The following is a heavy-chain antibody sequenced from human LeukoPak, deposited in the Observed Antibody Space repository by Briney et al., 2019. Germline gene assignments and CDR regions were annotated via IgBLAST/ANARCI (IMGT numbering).Heavy chain of an antibody. CDR1: GFTFSSYD. D-gene: IGHD6-19*01. J-gene: IGHJ4*02. CDR3: TRGAGTSGWDPFDY. V-gene: IGHV3-13*01. CDR2: IGTAGDT. Sequence: GGSLRLSCAASGFTFSSYDMHWVRHATGKGLEWVSGIGTAGDTYYPGSVKGRFTISRENAKNSLYLQMNSLRAGDTAVYYCTRGAGTSGWDPFDYWGQGTLVTVSS.